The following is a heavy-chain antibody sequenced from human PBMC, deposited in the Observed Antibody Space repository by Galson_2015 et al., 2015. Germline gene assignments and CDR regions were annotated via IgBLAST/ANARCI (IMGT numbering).Heavy chain of an antibody. Sequence: LRLSCAASGFSFSSYGMHWVRQAPGKGLEWVALIWYDGSITHYSDSVKGRFTISRDNSKNTLYLQMNSLRAEDTAFYYCARDTLAYFFDFWGQGTLVT. CDR2: IWYDGSIT. CDR1: GFSFSSYG. J-gene: IGHJ4*02. D-gene: IGHD3-16*01. V-gene: IGHV3-33*01. CDR3: ARDTLAYFFDF.